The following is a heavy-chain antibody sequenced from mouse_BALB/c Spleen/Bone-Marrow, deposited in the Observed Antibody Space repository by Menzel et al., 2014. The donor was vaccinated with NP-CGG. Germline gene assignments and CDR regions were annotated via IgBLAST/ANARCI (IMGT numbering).Heavy chain of an antibody. V-gene: IGHV14-3*02. CDR1: GFNIKDTF. CDR2: IDPANGNT. CDR3: TRGEDY. J-gene: IGHJ2*01. Sequence: VQLKESGAELVKPGASVKSSCTGSGFNIKDTFMHWVKQRPEQGLEWIGRIDPANGNTKYDPKFQGKATITADTSSNTAYLQLTSLTSEDTAVYYCTRGEDYWGQGTTLAVSS.